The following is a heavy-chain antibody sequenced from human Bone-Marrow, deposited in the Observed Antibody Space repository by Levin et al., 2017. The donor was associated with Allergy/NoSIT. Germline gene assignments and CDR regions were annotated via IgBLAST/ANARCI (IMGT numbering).Heavy chain of an antibody. CDR1: GSSFTSYW. J-gene: IGHJ4*02. CDR3: ARQRKGIHMAGYFDY. D-gene: IGHD5-18*01. CDR2: IYPGDSDT. V-gene: IGHV5-51*01. Sequence: GGSLRLSCKGSGSSFTSYWIGWVRQMPGKGLEWMGIIYPGDSDTRYSPSFQGQVTISADKSISTAYLQWSSLKASDTAMYYCARQRKGIHMAGYFDYWGQGTLVTVSS.